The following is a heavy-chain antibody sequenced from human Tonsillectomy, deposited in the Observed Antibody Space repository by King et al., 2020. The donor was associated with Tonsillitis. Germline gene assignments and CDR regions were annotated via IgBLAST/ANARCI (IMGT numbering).Heavy chain of an antibody. D-gene: IGHD2-2*01. CDR1: GYTFNSYD. CDR3: ARGYCSSNSCYFAFDI. CDR2: MNPNSGNT. J-gene: IGHJ3*02. V-gene: IGHV1-8*01. Sequence: QLVQSGAEVKKPGASVKVSCKASGYTFNSYDINWVRQATGQGLEWMGWMNPNSGNTGYAQKFQGRVTMTRNTSISTAYMELSSLRSEDTAVYYCARGYCSSNSCYFAFDIWGQGTMVTVSS.